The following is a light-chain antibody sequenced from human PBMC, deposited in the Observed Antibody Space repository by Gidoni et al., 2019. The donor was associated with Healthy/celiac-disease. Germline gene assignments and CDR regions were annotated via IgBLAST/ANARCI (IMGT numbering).Light chain of an antibody. Sequence: EIVLTQSPATLSLSPGERATLSCRASQCVSSYLAWYQQKPGHAPRLLIYDASNRATGIPARFSGSGSGTDFALTISSLEPEDFAVYYCQQRSNWPLGLTFGGGTKVEIK. V-gene: IGKV3-11*01. CDR1: QCVSSY. CDR2: DAS. CDR3: QQRSNWPLGLT. J-gene: IGKJ4*01.